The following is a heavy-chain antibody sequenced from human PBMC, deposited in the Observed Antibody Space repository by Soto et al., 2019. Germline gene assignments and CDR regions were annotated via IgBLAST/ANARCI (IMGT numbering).Heavy chain of an antibody. V-gene: IGHV3-73*01. Sequence: ETLRLSCAASGFTFSGSAMHWVRQASGKGLEWVGRIRSKANSYATAYAASVKGRFTISRDDSKNTAYLQMNSLKTEDTAVYYCTRLAHYDFWSGYYYGMDVWGQGTTVTVSS. CDR3: TRLAHYDFWSGYYYGMDV. D-gene: IGHD3-3*01. J-gene: IGHJ6*02. CDR1: GFTFSGSA. CDR2: IRSKANSYAT.